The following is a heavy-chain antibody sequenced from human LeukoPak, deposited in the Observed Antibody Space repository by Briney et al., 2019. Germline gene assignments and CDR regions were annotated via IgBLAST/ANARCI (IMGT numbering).Heavy chain of an antibody. CDR3: ARDRGPYVLLWFGELNWFDP. J-gene: IGHJ5*02. CDR2: IWYDGSNK. V-gene: IGHV3-33*01. Sequence: PGGSLRLSCAASGFTFSSYGMHWVRQAPVKGLEWVAVIWYDGSNKYYADSVKGRFTISRDNSKNTLYLQMNSLRAEDTAVYYCARDRGPYVLLWFGELNWFDPWGQGTLVTVSS. CDR1: GFTFSSYG. D-gene: IGHD3-10*01.